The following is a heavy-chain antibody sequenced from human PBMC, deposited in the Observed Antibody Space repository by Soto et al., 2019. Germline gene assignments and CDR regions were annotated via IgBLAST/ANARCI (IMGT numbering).Heavy chain of an antibody. CDR2: IYYSGST. CDR3: ARFRDADYDSYGYGYNWLDP. V-gene: IGHV4-31*02. Sequence: PSETLSLTCTVSGGSISSGGYYWSWIRQHPGKGLEWIGYIYYSGSTYYNPSLKSRVTISIDTSKNQFSLRLSSVTAADTAVYYCARFRDADYDSYGYGYNWLDPWGQGTLVTVSS. J-gene: IGHJ5*02. D-gene: IGHD3-22*01. CDR1: GGSISSGGYY.